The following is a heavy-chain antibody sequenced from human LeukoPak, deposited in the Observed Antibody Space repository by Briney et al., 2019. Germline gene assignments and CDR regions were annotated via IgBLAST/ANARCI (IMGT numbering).Heavy chain of an antibody. CDR1: GGSFSGYY. CDR3: ARGSGSSGYYY. D-gene: IGHD3-22*01. J-gene: IGHJ4*02. V-gene: IGHV4-34*01. Sequence: SETLSLTCAVYGGSFSGYYWSWIRQPPGKGLEWIGEINHSGSTNYNPSLKSRVTISVDMSKNQFSLKLSSVTAADTAVYYCARGSGSSGYYYWGQGTLVTVSS. CDR2: INHSGST.